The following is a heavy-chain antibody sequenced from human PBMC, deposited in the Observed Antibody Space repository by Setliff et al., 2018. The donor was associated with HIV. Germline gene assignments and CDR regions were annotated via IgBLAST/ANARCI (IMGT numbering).Heavy chain of an antibody. CDR3: ARGGTSSNWFRA. Sequence: ETLSLTCLVSGASISFDTWSWIRQPPGKGLQWIGFIYNSATTNYNPSLKSRVTMSLDTSKNQLSLKLTSVTAADTAVYYCARGGTSSNWFRAWGQGTLVTVSS. V-gene: IGHV4-59*01. CDR1: GASISFDT. J-gene: IGHJ5*02. CDR2: IYNSATT. D-gene: IGHD2-2*01.